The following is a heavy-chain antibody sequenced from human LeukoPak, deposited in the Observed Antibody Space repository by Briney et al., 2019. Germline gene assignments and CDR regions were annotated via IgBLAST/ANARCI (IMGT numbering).Heavy chain of an antibody. J-gene: IGHJ1*01. D-gene: IGHD6-19*01. CDR1: GFTFSSYW. Sequence: GGSLRLSCPASGFTFSSYWMPWVRQAPGKGLEWVANIKQDGSEIYYVDSVKGRFTISRDNAKNSLYLQMNSLRAEDTAVYFCARADSSGWYEKAEYFQQWGQGTLVTVSS. V-gene: IGHV3-7*01. CDR2: IKQDGSEI. CDR3: ARADSSGWYEKAEYFQQ.